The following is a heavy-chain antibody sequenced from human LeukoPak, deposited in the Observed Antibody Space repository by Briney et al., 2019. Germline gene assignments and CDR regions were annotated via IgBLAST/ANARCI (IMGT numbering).Heavy chain of an antibody. CDR2: IYDSGST. V-gene: IGHV4-39*07. J-gene: IGHJ6*03. Sequence: SETLSLTCTVSGGSISSSSYYWGWIRQPPGNGRDWIGSIYDSGSTYYNPSLKSRVTISVDTSKNQFSLKLSSVTAADTAVYYCARETVVPAAVIYYYYYYMDVWGKGTTVTVSS. CDR3: ARETVVPAAVIYYYYYYMDV. CDR1: GGSISSSSYY. D-gene: IGHD2-2*01.